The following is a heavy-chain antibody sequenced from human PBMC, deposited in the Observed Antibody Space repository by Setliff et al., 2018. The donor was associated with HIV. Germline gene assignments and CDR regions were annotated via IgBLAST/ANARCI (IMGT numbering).Heavy chain of an antibody. Sequence: GGSLRLSCAASGFTFSDYYMSWIRQAPGKGLEWVSYVSSSGTTKWYADSVTGRFTISRDNAKNSLYLQMNSLRAADTAVYYCAREDGLYGMDVWGQGTTVTVSS. V-gene: IGHV3-11*04. J-gene: IGHJ6*02. CDR3: AREDGLYGMDV. CDR2: VSSSGTTK. D-gene: IGHD2-8*01. CDR1: GFTFSDYY.